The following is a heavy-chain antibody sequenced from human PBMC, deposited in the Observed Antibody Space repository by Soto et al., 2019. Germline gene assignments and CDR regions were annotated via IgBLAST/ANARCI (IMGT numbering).Heavy chain of an antibody. D-gene: IGHD3-22*01. CDR2: IFYSGST. CDR1: GDSITGSNFY. Sequence: PSETLSLTCTVSGDSITGSNFYWGWSRKPPGKGLEWLGSIFYSGSTFYNPALKSQVTFSVDTSKNHFSLKLSSVTAADTAVYYCARHKTTMLTVVSAFDPWGQGTPVTVSS. V-gene: IGHV4-39*02. J-gene: IGHJ5*02. CDR3: ARHKTTMLTVVSAFDP.